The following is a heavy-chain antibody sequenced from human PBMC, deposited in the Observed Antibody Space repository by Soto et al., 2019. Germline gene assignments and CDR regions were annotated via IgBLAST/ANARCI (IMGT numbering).Heavy chain of an antibody. CDR3: AKGRMPSMIVVVIDAFDI. CDR1: GFTFSSYA. CDR2: ISGSGGST. Sequence: EVQLLESGGGLVQPGGSLRLSCAASGFTFSSYAMSWVRQAPGKGLEWVSAISGSGGSTYYADSVKGRFTISRDNSKNTLYLQMNSLRAEDTAVYYCAKGRMPSMIVVVIDAFDIWGQGTIVTVSS. J-gene: IGHJ3*02. V-gene: IGHV3-23*01. D-gene: IGHD3-22*01.